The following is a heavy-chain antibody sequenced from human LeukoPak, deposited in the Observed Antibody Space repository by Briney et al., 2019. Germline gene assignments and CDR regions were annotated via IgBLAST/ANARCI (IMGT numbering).Heavy chain of an antibody. CDR1: GFTVQSNY. V-gene: IGHV3-53*01. D-gene: IGHD3-22*01. CDR2: IYSGGST. J-gene: IGHJ3*02. Sequence: PGGSLRLSCAASGFTVQSNYMSWVRQAPGQGLGWGSVIYSGGSTYSADSVKGRFTISRDNSRNTLYLQMHSLRAEDTAVYYCARGVTVIVPFHGAFDIWGQGTMVTVSS. CDR3: ARGVTVIVPFHGAFDI.